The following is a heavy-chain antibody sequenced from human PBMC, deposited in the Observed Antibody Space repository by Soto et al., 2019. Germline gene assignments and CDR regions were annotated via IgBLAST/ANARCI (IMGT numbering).Heavy chain of an antibody. J-gene: IGHJ3*02. Sequence: GGSLRLSCAASGFTFSSYGMHWVRQAPGKGLEWVAVIWYDGSNKYYVDSVKGRFTISRDNSKNTLYLQMNSLRAEDTAVYYCARGNIVGVTNDAFDIWGQGTMVTVSS. D-gene: IGHD1-26*01. CDR3: ARGNIVGVTNDAFDI. V-gene: IGHV3-33*01. CDR2: IWYDGSNK. CDR1: GFTFSSYG.